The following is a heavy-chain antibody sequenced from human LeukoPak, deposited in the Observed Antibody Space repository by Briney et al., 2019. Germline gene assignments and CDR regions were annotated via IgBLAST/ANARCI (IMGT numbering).Heavy chain of an antibody. CDR1: GFTFSSYG. Sequence: GGSLGLSCAASGFTFSSYGITWVRQAPGKGLEWVSTISATGGSIYYADSVKGRFTISRDNAKNSLYLQMNSLRAEDTAVYYCARDPGSNNLPYYFDYWGQGILVTVSS. D-gene: IGHD1/OR15-1a*01. J-gene: IGHJ4*02. CDR2: ISATGGSI. CDR3: ARDPGSNNLPYYFDY. V-gene: IGHV3-21*04.